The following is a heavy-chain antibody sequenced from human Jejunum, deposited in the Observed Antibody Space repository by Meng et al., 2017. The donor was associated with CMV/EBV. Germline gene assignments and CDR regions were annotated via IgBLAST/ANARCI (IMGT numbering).Heavy chain of an antibody. J-gene: IGHJ5*02. CDR3: ARDIDH. V-gene: IGHV3-21*01. CDR2: ISSSSRYI. Sequence: EVQLVDCGGGRVKPGGSLRLSCIGSGFTFSSYNMNWVRQAPGKGLEWVSSISSSSRYINYADSVKGRFTISRDNAKNSLYLQMNSLRVEDTAIYYCARDIDHWGQGTLVTVSS. CDR1: GFTFSSYN.